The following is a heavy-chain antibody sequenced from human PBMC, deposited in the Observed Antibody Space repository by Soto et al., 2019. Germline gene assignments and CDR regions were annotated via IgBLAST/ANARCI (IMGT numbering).Heavy chain of an antibody. CDR1: GFTFSNSG. D-gene: IGHD1-26*01. V-gene: IGHV3-33*01. CDR2: IWHDGNNK. CDR3: ASDLVGASDSYGLDV. Sequence: QVQLVESGGGVVQPGRSLRLSCAASGFTFSNSGMHWVRQAPGKGLEWVAIIWHDGNNKYYADYVRGRFIISRDNSKNRLYLQMNSLRAEDTAVYYCASDLVGASDSYGLDVWGQGTPVTVSS. J-gene: IGHJ6*02.